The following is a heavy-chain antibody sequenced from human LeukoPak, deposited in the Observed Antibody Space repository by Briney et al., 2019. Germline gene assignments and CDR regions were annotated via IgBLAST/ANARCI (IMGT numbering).Heavy chain of an antibody. CDR1: GYTFTSYG. J-gene: IGHJ4*02. V-gene: IGHV1-18*01. CDR2: ISAYNGNT. Sequence: GASVKVSCKASGYTFTSYGISWVRQAPGQGLEWMGWISAYNGNTNYAQKLQGRVTMTTDTSTSTAYMELRSLRSDDTAVYYCAREFIVVVPAAMWSYLDYWGQGTLVTVSS. CDR3: AREFIVVVPAAMWSYLDY. D-gene: IGHD2-2*01.